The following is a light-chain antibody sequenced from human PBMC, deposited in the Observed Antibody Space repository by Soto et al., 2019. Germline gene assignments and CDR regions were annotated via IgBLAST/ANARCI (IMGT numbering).Light chain of an antibody. CDR2: WAS. CDR1: HSVLHTSNNKTY. Sequence: IEMTHSPDSLAVSLGEMATINCKSTHSVLHTSNNKTYLLWYQQRPGQPPKHLIYWASTRESGVTARFSGRRSGPDFSLTCANRQAGDVAVYYLHQSYSIPLTFRGGTSVEI. CDR3: HQSYSIPLT. J-gene: IGKJ4*01. V-gene: IGKV4-1*01.